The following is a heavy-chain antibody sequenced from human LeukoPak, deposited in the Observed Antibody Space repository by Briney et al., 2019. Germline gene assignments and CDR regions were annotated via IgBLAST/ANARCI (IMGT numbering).Heavy chain of an antibody. D-gene: IGHD2-8*02. CDR2: IKMKIDGETT. CDR3: TLVGWDGY. V-gene: IGHV3-15*01. Sequence: GGSLRLSCAASGVTFSNAWMTWVRQAPGKGLEWVGRIKMKIDGETTDYAAPVKGRFTISRDDSTNMLYLQMDSLKSEDTAVYYCTLVGWDGYWGQGTLVTVSS. J-gene: IGHJ4*02. CDR1: GVTFSNAW.